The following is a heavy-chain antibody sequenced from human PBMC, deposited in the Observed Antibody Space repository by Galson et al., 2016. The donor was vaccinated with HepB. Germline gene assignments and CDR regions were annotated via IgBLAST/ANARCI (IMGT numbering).Heavy chain of an antibody. CDR3: VRVAEPMTVVVPTQFDY. CDR1: GYTFTNYY. V-gene: IGHV1-46*03. D-gene: IGHD3-22*01. Sequence: SVKVSCKASGYTFTNYYIHWVRQAPGQGPEWVGVINTRGGGTTYAQKFQGRPSLTRDTSTTTHFMELSSLRTEHTAVYYCVRVAEPMTVVVPTQFDYWGQGTLVTVSS. CDR2: INTRGGGT. J-gene: IGHJ4*02.